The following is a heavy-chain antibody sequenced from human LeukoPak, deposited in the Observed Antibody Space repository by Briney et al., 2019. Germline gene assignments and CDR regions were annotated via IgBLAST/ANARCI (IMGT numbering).Heavy chain of an antibody. Sequence: PGGSLRLSCAASGFTFSSYGMHWVRQAPGKGLEWVAVISYDGSNKYYADSVKGRFTISRDNSKNTLYLQMNSLRAEDTAVYYCWLGATAFDYWGQGTLVTVSS. CDR1: GFTFSSYG. V-gene: IGHV3-30*03. J-gene: IGHJ4*02. CDR2: ISYDGSNK. D-gene: IGHD1-26*01. CDR3: WLGATAFDY.